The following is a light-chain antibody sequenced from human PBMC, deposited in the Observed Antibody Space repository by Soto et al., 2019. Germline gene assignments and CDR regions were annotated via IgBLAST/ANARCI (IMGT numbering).Light chain of an antibody. CDR1: QSVSSSY. J-gene: IGKJ4*01. V-gene: IGKV3-20*01. CDR2: GAS. Sequence: EIVLTQSPGTLSLSPGERATLSCRASQSVSSSYLAWYQQKPGQAPRLLIYGASSRATGIPDRLSGSRSGTKFTLPISRLEPEEFAVYYCQQYGSSPLTFGGGTKVEIK. CDR3: QQYGSSPLT.